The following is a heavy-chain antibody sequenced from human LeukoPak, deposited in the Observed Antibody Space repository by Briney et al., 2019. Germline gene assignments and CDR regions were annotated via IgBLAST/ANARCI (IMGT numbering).Heavy chain of an antibody. J-gene: IGHJ3*02. CDR1: GFTFSSYA. CDR3: AKDLGDAFDI. V-gene: IGHV3-30*02. D-gene: IGHD7-27*01. CDR2: IRYDGSNK. Sequence: GRSLRLSCAASGFTFSSYAMHWVRQAPGKGLEWVAFIRYDGSNKYYADSVKGRFTISRDNSKNTLYLQMNSLRAEDTAVYYCAKDLGDAFDIWGQGTMVTVSS.